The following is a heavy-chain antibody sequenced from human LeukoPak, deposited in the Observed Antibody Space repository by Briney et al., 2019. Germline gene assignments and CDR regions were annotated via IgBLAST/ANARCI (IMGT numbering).Heavy chain of an antibody. Sequence: SETLSLTCTVSNASISSYHWSWVRQPPGKGLEWIGYILTSGTTNYNPSLKSRLTISVDTSKNRFTLKLSSVTAADTAVYYCARLRVSGTYLYYFDYWGQGTLVTVSS. CDR3: ARLRVSGTYLYYFDY. CDR1: NASISSYH. D-gene: IGHD3-10*01. J-gene: IGHJ4*02. CDR2: ILTSGTT. V-gene: IGHV4-4*09.